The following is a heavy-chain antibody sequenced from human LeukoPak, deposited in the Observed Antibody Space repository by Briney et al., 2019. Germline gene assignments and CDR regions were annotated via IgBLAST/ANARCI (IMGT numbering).Heavy chain of an antibody. CDR1: GYTFTSYY. CDR3: ARETLRSGYDY. D-gene: IGHD5-12*01. Sequence: ASVKVSCKASGYTFTSYYMHWVRQAPGQGLEWMGIINPSGGSTSYAQKFQGRVTMTRDMSTSTVYMELSSLRSDDTAVYYCARETLRSGYDYWGQGTLVTVSS. V-gene: IGHV1-46*01. J-gene: IGHJ4*02. CDR2: INPSGGST.